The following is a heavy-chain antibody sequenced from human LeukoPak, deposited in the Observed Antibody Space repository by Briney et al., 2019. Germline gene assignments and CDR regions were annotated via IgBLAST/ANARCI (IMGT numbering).Heavy chain of an antibody. J-gene: IGHJ6*03. Sequence: GESLKISCAASGFTFSSYAMSWVRQAPGKGLEWVSAISGSGGSTYYADSVKGRFTISRDNSKNTLYLQMNSLRAEDTAVYYCAKGGYCSSTSCYSYYYYYMDVWGKGTTVTVSS. CDR3: AKGGYCSSTSCYSYYYYYMDV. CDR1: GFTFSSYA. CDR2: ISGSGGST. V-gene: IGHV3-23*01. D-gene: IGHD2-2*01.